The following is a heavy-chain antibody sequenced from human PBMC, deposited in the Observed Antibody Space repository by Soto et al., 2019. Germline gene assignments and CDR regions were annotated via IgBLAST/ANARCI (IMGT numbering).Heavy chain of an antibody. CDR2: INAGNGNT. D-gene: IGHD3-22*01. CDR1: GYTFTSYA. J-gene: IGHJ5*02. Sequence: WASVKVSCKASGYTFTSYAMHWVRQAPGQRLEWMGWINAGNGNTKYSQKFQGRATITRDTSASTAYMELSSLRSEDTAVYYCARGLETYDSSGYTAGFDPWGQGTLVTVSS. CDR3: ARGLETYDSSGYTAGFDP. V-gene: IGHV1-3*01.